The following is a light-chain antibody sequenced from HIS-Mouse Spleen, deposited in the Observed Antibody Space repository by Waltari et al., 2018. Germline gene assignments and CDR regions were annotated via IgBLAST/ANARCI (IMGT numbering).Light chain of an antibody. CDR1: QSLRHSNGYNY. J-gene: IGKJ1*01. V-gene: IGKV2-28*01. CDR2: LGS. CDR3: MQALQTWT. Sequence: DIVMTQSPLSLPVTPGEPASISCMSSQSLRHSNGYNYLDWYLQTPGQSPQLLIYLGSNRASGVPDRFSGSGSGTDFTLKISRVEAEDVGVYYCMQALQTWTFGQGTKVEIK.